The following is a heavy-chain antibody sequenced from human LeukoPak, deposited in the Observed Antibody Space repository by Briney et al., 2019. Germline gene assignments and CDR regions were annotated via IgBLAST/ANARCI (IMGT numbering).Heavy chain of an antibody. CDR2: ISSSSSYI. Sequence: PGGSLRLSCAASGFTFSSYSMNWVRQAPRKGLEWVSSISSSSSYIYYAGSVKGRFTISRDNAKNSLYLQMNSLRAEDTAVYYCAREGTYSGYDLTDSWGQGTLVTVSS. CDR3: AREGTYSGYDLTDS. V-gene: IGHV3-21*04. CDR1: GFTFSSYS. D-gene: IGHD5-12*01. J-gene: IGHJ4*02.